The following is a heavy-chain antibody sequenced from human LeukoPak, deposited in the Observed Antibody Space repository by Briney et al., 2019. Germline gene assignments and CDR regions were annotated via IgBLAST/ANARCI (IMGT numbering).Heavy chain of an antibody. J-gene: IGHJ4*02. V-gene: IGHV3-30*18. CDR1: GFTFSSYG. CDR2: ISYDGSNK. D-gene: IGHD1-7*01. Sequence: PGGSLRLSCAASGFTFSSYGMHWVRQAPGKGLEWVAVISYDGSNKYYADSVKGRFTISRDNSKNTLYLQMNSLRAEDTAVYYCAKDLMGNWNYLGIDYWGQGTLVTVSS. CDR3: AKDLMGNWNYLGIDY.